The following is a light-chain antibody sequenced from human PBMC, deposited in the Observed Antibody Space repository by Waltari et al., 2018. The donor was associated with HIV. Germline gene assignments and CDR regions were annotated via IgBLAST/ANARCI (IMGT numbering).Light chain of an antibody. V-gene: IGLV2-18*02. J-gene: IGLJ3*02. CDR1: STDSRFYNR. Sequence: QSALTQPPSVSGSHGQSVTISCTGASTDSRFYNRVSWYQQSPGSTPKLPIYEVTNRPSGVPDRFSGSKTGNTASLTISELQAEDEGDYYCSSYATNTWVFGGGTKLTVL. CDR2: EVT. CDR3: SSYATNTWV.